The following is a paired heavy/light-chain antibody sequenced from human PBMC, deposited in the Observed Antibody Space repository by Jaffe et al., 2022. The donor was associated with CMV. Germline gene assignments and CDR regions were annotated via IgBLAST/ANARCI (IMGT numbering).Light chain of an antibody. CDR2: DAS. CDR3: QQHSSLIT. CDR1: QSVSSY. J-gene: IGKJ5*01. V-gene: IGKV3-11*01. Sequence: EIVLTQSPATLSLSPGERATLSCRATQSVSSYLAWYQQRPGQAPRLLIYDASNRATGIPARFSGSGSGTDFTLTISSLEPEDSAVYYCQQHSSLITFGQGTRLEIK.
Heavy chain of an antibody. Sequence: EVQLVASGGGLVQPGGSLRLSCAASGFTFSSYAMNWVRRAPGRRLEWVSSIIGLGTNTYYAVSVRGRFTISRDNSKDMMFLQMTSLTDEDTAVYYCAKGALGQCSGARCYALDSWGQGTLVTVSS. CDR2: IIGLGTNT. D-gene: IGHD2-8*02. V-gene: IGHV3-23*04. J-gene: IGHJ4*02. CDR3: AKGALGQCSGARCYALDS. CDR1: GFTFSSYA.